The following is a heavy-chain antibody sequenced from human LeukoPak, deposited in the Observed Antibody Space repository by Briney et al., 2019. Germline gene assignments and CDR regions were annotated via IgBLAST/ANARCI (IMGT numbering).Heavy chain of an antibody. J-gene: IGHJ4*02. CDR2: INWNGDNT. CDR1: GFTFDDYG. D-gene: IGHD3-9*01. Sequence: GGSLRLSCAASGFTFDDYGMSWVRQAPGEGLEWVSGINWNGDNTDYADSVKGRFTISRDNAKNSLYLQMNSLRAEDTALYYCARGFDGNFDYWGQGTLVTVSP. V-gene: IGHV3-20*04. CDR3: ARGFDGNFDY.